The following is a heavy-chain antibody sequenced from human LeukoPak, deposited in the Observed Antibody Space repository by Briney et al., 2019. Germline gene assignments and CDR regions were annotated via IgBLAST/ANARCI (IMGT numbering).Heavy chain of an antibody. CDR1: DFTFSSYN. CDR2: ISSSSDYI. CDR3: ARGKTSQNIVTRKTYNWFDP. J-gene: IGHJ5*02. D-gene: IGHD2/OR15-2a*01. V-gene: IGHV3-21*01. Sequence: GGSLTLSCTVSDFTFSSYNMNWVRQAPGKGLEWVSSISSSSDYIYYADSVKGRFTISRDNAQNSLYLQMKSLRAEDTAVYYCARGKTSQNIVTRKTYNWFDPWGQGTLVTVSS.